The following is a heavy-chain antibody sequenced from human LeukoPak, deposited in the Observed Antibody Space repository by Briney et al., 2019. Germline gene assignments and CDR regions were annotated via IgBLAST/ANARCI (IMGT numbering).Heavy chain of an antibody. CDR3: AGGVLEAQGWLQWMGTVYSMDV. D-gene: IGHD5-24*01. CDR1: GFNFSDYY. V-gene: IGHV3-11*01. Sequence: GGSLRLSCVASGFNFSDYYMNWIRQSPGKGLEWISYMSSRSGIIYYGRSVKGRFTISRDNAKNSLYLQMNSLRPDDTAVYYCAGGVLEAQGWLQWMGTVYSMDVWGQGTPVTVSS. J-gene: IGHJ6*02. CDR2: MSSRSGII.